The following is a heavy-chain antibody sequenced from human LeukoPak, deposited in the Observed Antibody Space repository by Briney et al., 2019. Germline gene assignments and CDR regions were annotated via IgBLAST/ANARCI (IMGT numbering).Heavy chain of an antibody. CDR2: IIPIFGIA. J-gene: IGHJ4*02. Sequence: ASVKVSCKASGGTFSSYAISWVRQAPGQGLEWMGRIIPIFGIANYAQKFQGRVTITADKSTSTAYMELSSLRSEDTAVYHCARVAEYDSSGYRFDYWGQGTLVTVSS. V-gene: IGHV1-69*04. D-gene: IGHD3-22*01. CDR1: GGTFSSYA. CDR3: ARVAEYDSSGYRFDY.